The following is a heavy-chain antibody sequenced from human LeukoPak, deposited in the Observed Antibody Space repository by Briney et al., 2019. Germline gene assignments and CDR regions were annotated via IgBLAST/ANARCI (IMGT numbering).Heavy chain of an antibody. D-gene: IGHD3-9*01. CDR1: GYTFTSYD. CDR3: ARPYYDILTGSRYFGY. Sequence: GASVKVSCKASGYTFTSYDINWVRQATGQGLEWMGWMNPNSGNTGYAQKFQGRVTMTRNTSISTAYMELSSLRSEDTAVYYCARPYYDILTGSRYFGYWGQGTLVTVSS. J-gene: IGHJ4*02. CDR2: MNPNSGNT. V-gene: IGHV1-8*01.